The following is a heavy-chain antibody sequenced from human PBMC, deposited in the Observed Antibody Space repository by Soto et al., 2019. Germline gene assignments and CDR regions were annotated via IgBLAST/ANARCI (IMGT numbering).Heavy chain of an antibody. V-gene: IGHV1-69*01. CDR1: GGTFSSYA. J-gene: IGHJ6*02. CDR3: ARDGYKVATIPPLYYYGMDV. Sequence: QVQLVQSGAEVKKPGSSVKVSCKASGGTFSSYAISWVRQAPGQGLEWMGGIIPIFGTANYAQKFQGRVTITADESTSPAYMELSSLRSEDTAVYYCARDGYKVATIPPLYYYGMDVWGQGTTVTVSS. CDR2: IIPIFGTA. D-gene: IGHD5-12*01.